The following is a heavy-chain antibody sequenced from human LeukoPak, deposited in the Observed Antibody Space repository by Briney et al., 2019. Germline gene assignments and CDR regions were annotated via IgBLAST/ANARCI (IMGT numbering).Heavy chain of an antibody. CDR3: ARAPQRSYQHNWFDP. D-gene: IGHD2-21*01. J-gene: IGHJ5*02. CDR2: INHSGST. Sequence: SETLSLTCAVYGGSFSGYYWGWIRQPPGKGLEWIGEINHSGSTNYNPSLKSRVTISVDTSKNQFSLKLSSVTAADTAVYYCARAPQRSYQHNWFDPWGQGTLVTVSS. V-gene: IGHV4-34*01. CDR1: GGSFSGYY.